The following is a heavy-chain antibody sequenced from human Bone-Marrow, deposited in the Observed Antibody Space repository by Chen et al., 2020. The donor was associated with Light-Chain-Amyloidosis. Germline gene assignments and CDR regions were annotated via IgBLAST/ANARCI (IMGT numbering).Heavy chain of an antibody. CDR3: ARGAVGSTHFDH. J-gene: IGHJ4*02. CDR1: GFTFGDYA. D-gene: IGHD1-26*01. V-gene: IGHV3-21*06. Sequence: EVQLVESGGGLVQPGRSLRLSCTASGFTFGDYAMNWVRQAPGRGLEWVSSSSSRGTYIYYADSVKGRFTTSRDNARNSLYLQMNSLRAEDTAIYYCARGAVGSTHFDHWGQGTQVTVSS. CDR2: SSSRGTYI.